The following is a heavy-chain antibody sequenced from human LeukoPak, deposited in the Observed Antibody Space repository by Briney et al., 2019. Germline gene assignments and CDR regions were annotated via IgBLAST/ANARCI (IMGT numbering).Heavy chain of an antibody. CDR3: ARHLNYAEATGGTDY. CDR2: INHRRST. J-gene: IGHJ4*02. V-gene: IGHV4-34*01. D-gene: IGHD6-13*01. Sequence: SETLSLTCAVYGGSFSGYYWSWIRQPPGEGLEWIGEINHRRSTNYNPSLKSRVTISVDTSKNQFSLKTSSVTAADTALYYCARHLNYAEATGGTDYWGQGTLVTVSS. CDR1: GGSFSGYY.